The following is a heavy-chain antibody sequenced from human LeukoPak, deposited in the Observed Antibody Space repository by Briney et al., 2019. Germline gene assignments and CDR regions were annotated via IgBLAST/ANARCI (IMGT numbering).Heavy chain of an antibody. Sequence: SETLSLTCAVYGGSFSGYYWSWIRQPPGKGLEWIGEINHSGSTNYNPSLKSRVTISVDTSKNQFSLKLSSVTAADTAVYYCGRSGFYTVGTFDIWGQGTMVTHCS. J-gene: IGHJ3*02. D-gene: IGHD3/OR15-3a*01. CDR1: GGSFSGYY. CDR3: GRSGFYTVGTFDI. V-gene: IGHV4-34*01. CDR2: INHSGST.